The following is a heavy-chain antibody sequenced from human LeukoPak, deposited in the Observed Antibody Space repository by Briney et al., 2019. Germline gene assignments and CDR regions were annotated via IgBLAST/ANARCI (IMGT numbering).Heavy chain of an antibody. Sequence: SETLSLTCAVYGGSFSGYYWSWTRQPPGKGLEWIGEINHSGSTNYNPSLKSRVSISVDTSKNQFSLKLSSVTAADTAVYYCARHRWANYYYYYYTDAWGKGTTVTVSS. J-gene: IGHJ6*03. CDR2: INHSGST. CDR3: ARHRWANYYYYYYTDA. D-gene: IGHD3-16*02. V-gene: IGHV4-34*01. CDR1: GGSFSGYY.